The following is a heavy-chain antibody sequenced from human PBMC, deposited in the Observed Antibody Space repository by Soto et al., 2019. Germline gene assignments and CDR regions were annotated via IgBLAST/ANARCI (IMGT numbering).Heavy chain of an antibody. J-gene: IGHJ4*02. CDR2: ISPKSGGT. Sequence: QVQLVQSGAEVKKPGASVKVSCEASGYTFIDYYMHWVRQAPGQGFEWMGRISPKSGGTNYAQKFQGRVTMTWDTSLNTADMELRSLMSEDTAVYYCARPPGYISDWYYFDLWGQGTLVTVSS. CDR1: GYTFIDYY. D-gene: IGHD6-19*01. CDR3: ARPPGYISDWYYFDL. V-gene: IGHV1-2*02.